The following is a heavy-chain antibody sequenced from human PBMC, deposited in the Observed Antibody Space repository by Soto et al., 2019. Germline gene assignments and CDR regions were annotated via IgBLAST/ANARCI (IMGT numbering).Heavy chain of an antibody. CDR1: GDTFTSYA. CDR2: INAGNGNT. Sequence: ASVKASCKASGDTFTSYAMHWVRQAPGQRLEWMGWINAGNGNTKYSQKFQGRVTITRDTSASTAYMELSSLRSEDTAVYYCARVRGSGWYAGFDPWGQGTLVTVSS. J-gene: IGHJ5*02. CDR3: ARVRGSGWYAGFDP. V-gene: IGHV1-3*01. D-gene: IGHD6-19*01.